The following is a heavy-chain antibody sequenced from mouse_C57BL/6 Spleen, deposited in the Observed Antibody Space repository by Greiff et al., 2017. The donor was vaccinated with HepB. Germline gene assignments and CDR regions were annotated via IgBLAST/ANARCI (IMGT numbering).Heavy chain of an antibody. CDR3: ATYYGTPYYFDY. CDR1: GYTFTSYW. V-gene: IGHV1-55*01. D-gene: IGHD1-1*01. Sequence: VQLQQSGAELVKPGASVKMSCKASGYTFTSYWITWVKQRPGQGLEWIGDIYPGSGSTNYNEKFKSKATLTVDTSSSTAYMQLSSLTSEDSAVYYCATYYGTPYYFDYWGQGTTLTVSS. J-gene: IGHJ2*01. CDR2: IYPGSGST.